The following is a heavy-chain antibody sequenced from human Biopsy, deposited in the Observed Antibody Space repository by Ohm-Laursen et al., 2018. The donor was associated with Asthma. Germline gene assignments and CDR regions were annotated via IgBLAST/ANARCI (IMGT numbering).Heavy chain of an antibody. CDR3: VKDHSAGYYYFDD. D-gene: IGHD2-21*01. J-gene: IGHJ4*02. CDR2: IATDGSNK. V-gene: IGHV3-64D*08. Sequence: SLRLSCSASGFPFSSYRMHWVRQAPGRGPEYVSFIATDGSNKFYADSVKGRFTVSRDNSKHTLYLHMTGLRADDTGVYYCVKDHSAGYYYFDDWGQGAQVTVSS. CDR1: GFPFSSYR.